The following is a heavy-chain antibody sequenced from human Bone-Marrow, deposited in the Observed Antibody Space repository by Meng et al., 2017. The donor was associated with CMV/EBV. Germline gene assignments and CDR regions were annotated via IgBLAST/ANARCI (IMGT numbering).Heavy chain of an antibody. CDR2: IYYSGST. D-gene: IGHD3-3*01. Sequence: SETLSLTCTVSGGSISSGGYYWSWIRQHPGKGLEWIGYIYYSGSTYYNPSLKSRVTISVDTSKNQFSLKLSSVTAADTAVYYCARTDFWGAYDTEISWFDPWGQGTLVTVSS. CDR1: GGSISSGGYY. J-gene: IGHJ5*02. CDR3: ARTDFWGAYDTEISWFDP. V-gene: IGHV4-31*03.